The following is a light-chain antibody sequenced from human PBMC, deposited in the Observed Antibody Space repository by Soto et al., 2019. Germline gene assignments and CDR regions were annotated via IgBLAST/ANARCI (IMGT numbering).Light chain of an antibody. CDR1: QTVSSN. CDR2: GAS. CDR3: QQYHNWPPQYT. V-gene: IGKV3-15*01. J-gene: IGKJ2*01. Sequence: EIVMTQSPATLSVSPGERATLSCGASQTVSSNLAWYQQKPGQAPGLLIHGASTRATGVPARFSGSGSGTQFTLTISSLQSEDFAVYYCQQYHNWPPQYTFGQGTKLQIK.